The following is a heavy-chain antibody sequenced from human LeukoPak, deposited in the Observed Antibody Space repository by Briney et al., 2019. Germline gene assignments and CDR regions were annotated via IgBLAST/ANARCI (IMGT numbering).Heavy chain of an antibody. D-gene: IGHD4-23*01. CDR3: AISSPVATVGY. J-gene: IGHJ4*02. CDR1: GFTFSSYG. V-gene: IGHV3-7*01. CDR2: INQDGSEK. Sequence: PGGSLRLSCAASGFTFSSYGMHWVRQAPGKGLEWVANINQDGSEKYYVDSVRGRFTISRDNAKNSLYLQMNSLRAEDTAVYYCAISSPVATVGYWGQGTLVTVSS.